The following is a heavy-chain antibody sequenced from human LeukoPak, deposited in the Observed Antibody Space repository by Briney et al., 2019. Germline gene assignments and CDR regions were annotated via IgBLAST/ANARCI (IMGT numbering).Heavy chain of an antibody. Sequence: PSETLSPTCAVYGGSFSGYYWSWIRRPPGKGLEWIGEINHSGSTNYNPSLKSRVTISVDTSKNQFSLKLSSVTAADTAVYYCARRNDFWSGYLTWYGMDVWGQGTTVTVSS. V-gene: IGHV4-34*01. CDR3: ARRNDFWSGYLTWYGMDV. CDR1: GGSFSGYY. CDR2: INHSGST. J-gene: IGHJ6*02. D-gene: IGHD3-3*01.